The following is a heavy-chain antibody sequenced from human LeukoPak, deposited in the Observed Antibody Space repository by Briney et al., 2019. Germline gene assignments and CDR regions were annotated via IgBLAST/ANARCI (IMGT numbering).Heavy chain of an antibody. CDR1: GGSISSYY. CDR3: ATTPRVNYYDSSGPWFDP. J-gene: IGHJ5*02. Sequence: SETLSLTCTVSGGSISSYYWSWIRQPPGKGLEWIGYIYYSGSTNYNPPLRSRVTISVDTSKNQFSLKLSSVTAADTAVYYCATTPRVNYYDSSGPWFDPWGQGTLVTVSS. D-gene: IGHD3-22*01. V-gene: IGHV4-59*01. CDR2: IYYSGST.